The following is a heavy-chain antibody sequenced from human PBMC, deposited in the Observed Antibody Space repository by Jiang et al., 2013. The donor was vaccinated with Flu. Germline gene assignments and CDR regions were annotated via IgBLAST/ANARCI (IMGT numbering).Heavy chain of an antibody. V-gene: IGHV5-51*01. J-gene: IGHJ4*02. Sequence: PGKGLEWMGIIYPGDSETSYNPSFQDQVTISADKSITTAYLQWSSLKASDTAMYYCATGNTNYERFDYWGQGTLVTVSS. D-gene: IGHD4-11*01. CDR3: ATGNTNYERFDY. CDR2: IYPGDSET.